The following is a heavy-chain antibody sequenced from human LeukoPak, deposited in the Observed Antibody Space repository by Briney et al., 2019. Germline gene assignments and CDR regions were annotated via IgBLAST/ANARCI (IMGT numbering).Heavy chain of an antibody. CDR2: IYYSGST. V-gene: IGHV4-59*11. CDR3: ARAAYYYYYYYMDV. CDR1: GGSISSHY. Sequence: SETLSLTCTVSGGSISSHYWSWIRQPPGKGLEWIGYIYYSGSTNYNPSLKSRVTISVDTSKNQFSLKLSSVTAADTAVYYCARAAYYYYYYYMDVWGKGTTVTVSS. J-gene: IGHJ6*03.